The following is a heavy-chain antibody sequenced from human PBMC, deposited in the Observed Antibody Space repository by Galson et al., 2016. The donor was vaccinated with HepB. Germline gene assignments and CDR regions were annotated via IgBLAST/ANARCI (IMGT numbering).Heavy chain of an antibody. V-gene: IGHV5-51*01. CDR3: AFPLSGTYKSDLHV. J-gene: IGHJ3*01. CDR1: GYNFGTYF. CDR2: IYPGDSDT. Sequence: QSGAEVKKPGESLKISCEGSGYNFGTYFIAWVRQMPGKGLEWMGIIYPGDSDTVYSPSFRGQVTFSVDKSISTAYVQWSSLKASDTAMYYCAFPLSGTYKSDLHVWGQGTMVTVSS. D-gene: IGHD1-26*01.